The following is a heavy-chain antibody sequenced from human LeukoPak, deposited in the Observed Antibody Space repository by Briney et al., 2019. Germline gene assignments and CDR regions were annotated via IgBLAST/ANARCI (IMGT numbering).Heavy chain of an antibody. CDR3: ARGRTARDYYYHYYMDV. CDR1: GFTFSSYS. J-gene: IGHJ6*03. V-gene: IGHV3-21*04. D-gene: IGHD5-18*01. CDR2: ISSSSSYI. Sequence: GGSLRLSCAASGFTFSSYSMNWVRQAPGKGLEWVSSISSSSSYIYYADSVKGRFTISRDNAKNSLYLQMNSLRAEDTAVYYCARGRTARDYYYHYYMDVWGKGTTVTVSS.